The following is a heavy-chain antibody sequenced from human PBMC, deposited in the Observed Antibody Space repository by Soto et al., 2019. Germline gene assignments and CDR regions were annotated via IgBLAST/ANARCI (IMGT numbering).Heavy chain of an antibody. Sequence: ASVKVSCKASGYTFTSYGISWVRQAPGQGLEWMGWISAYNGNTNYAQKLQGRVTMTTDTSTSTAYVELRSLRSDDTAVYYCAREDLGYCSSTSCYGYAFDIWGQGTMVTVSS. CDR1: GYTFTSYG. CDR3: AREDLGYCSSTSCYGYAFDI. D-gene: IGHD2-2*01. J-gene: IGHJ3*02. CDR2: ISAYNGNT. V-gene: IGHV1-18*04.